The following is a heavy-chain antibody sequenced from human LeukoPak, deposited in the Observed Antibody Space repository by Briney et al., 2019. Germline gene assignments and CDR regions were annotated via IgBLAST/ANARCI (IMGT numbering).Heavy chain of an antibody. D-gene: IGHD3-22*01. Sequence: GGSLRLSCAASGFTFSNAWMSWVRQAPGKGLELVGRIKSKTDGGTTDYAAPVKGRFTISRDDSKNTLYLQMNSLKTEDTAVYYCTTDHHDSSGYYYGYVDYWGQGTLVTVSS. CDR1: GFTFSNAW. CDR3: TTDHHDSSGYYYGYVDY. J-gene: IGHJ4*02. V-gene: IGHV3-15*01. CDR2: IKSKTDGGTT.